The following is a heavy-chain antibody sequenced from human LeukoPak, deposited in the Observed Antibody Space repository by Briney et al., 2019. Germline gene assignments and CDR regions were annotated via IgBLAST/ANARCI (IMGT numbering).Heavy chain of an antibody. D-gene: IGHD1-26*01. Sequence: SETLSLTCTVSGGSISSGDYYWSWIRQPPGKGLEWIGYIYYSGSTYYNPSLKSRVTISVDTSKNQFSLKLSSVTAADTAVYYCARDLGEGATDYDAFDIWGQGTMVTVSS. J-gene: IGHJ3*02. CDR3: ARDLGEGATDYDAFDI. V-gene: IGHV4-30-4*01. CDR1: GGSISSGDYY. CDR2: IYYSGST.